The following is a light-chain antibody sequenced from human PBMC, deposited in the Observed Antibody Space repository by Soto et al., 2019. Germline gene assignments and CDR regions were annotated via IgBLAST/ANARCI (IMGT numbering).Light chain of an antibody. CDR2: GAS. CDR3: HQYNKWPPRT. J-gene: IGKJ1*01. CDR1: QTIAGN. Sequence: IVMAQSPDTLAVSPGETVTLSCRASQTIAGNLAWYQQKPGQAPRLLIYGASTRATGIPARFSGSGSGTEFTLTISSLLSEDFAVYYCHQYNKWPPRTFGQGTNV. V-gene: IGKV3-15*01.